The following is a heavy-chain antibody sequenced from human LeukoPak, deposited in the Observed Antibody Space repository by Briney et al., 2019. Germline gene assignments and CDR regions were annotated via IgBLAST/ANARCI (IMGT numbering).Heavy chain of an antibody. D-gene: IGHD6-19*01. V-gene: IGHV4-34*01. J-gene: IGHJ4*02. CDR1: GGSFSGYY. Sequence: SETLSLTCAVYGGSFSGYYWSWIRQPPGKGLEWIGEINHSGSTNYNPSLKSRVTISVDTSKNQFSLKLSSVTAADTAVYYCARSWQQWYFDYWGQGTLVTVSS. CDR2: INHSGST. CDR3: ARSWQQWYFDY.